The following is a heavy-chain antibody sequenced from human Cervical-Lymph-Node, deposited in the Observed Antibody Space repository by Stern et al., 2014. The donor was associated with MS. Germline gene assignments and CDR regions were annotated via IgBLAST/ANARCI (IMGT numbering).Heavy chain of an antibody. J-gene: IGHJ4*02. CDR1: GDSISNDNW. Sequence: VQLVESGPGLVRPSGTLSLTCAVSGDSISNDNWWSWVRQPPGKGLECIAEIYHTGSANSDPSLKGQVTISVDKSKNQFSLRLTSMTAADTAVYYCARDQGFQLMNSWGQGTLVIVSS. V-gene: IGHV4-4*02. D-gene: IGHD2-2*01. CDR2: IYHTGSA. CDR3: ARDQGFQLMNS.